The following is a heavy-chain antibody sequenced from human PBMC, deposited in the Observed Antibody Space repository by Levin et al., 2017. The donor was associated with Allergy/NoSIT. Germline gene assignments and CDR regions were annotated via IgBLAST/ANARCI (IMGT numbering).Heavy chain of an antibody. CDR1: GGTFSSYA. CDR3: ARDDGDYTDAFDI. J-gene: IGHJ3*02. Sequence: KISCKASGGTFSSYAISWVRQAPGQGLEWMGRIIPILGIANYAQKFQGRVTITADKSTSTAYMELSSLRSEDTAVYYCARDDGDYTDAFDIWGQGTMVTVSS. CDR2: IIPILGIA. V-gene: IGHV1-69*04. D-gene: IGHD4-17*01.